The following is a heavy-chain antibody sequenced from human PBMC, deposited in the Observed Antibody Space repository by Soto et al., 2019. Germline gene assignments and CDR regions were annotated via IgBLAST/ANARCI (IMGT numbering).Heavy chain of an antibody. Sequence: GGSLRLSCAASGFTFSSFGMHWVRQAPGKGLEWVAVISYDGSNKYYADSIKGRFTISRDNSKNTLYLQMNSLRAEDTAVYYCAKESTNPGHSYGYWPPDYWGQGTLVTVSS. CDR2: ISYDGSNK. CDR1: GFTFSSFG. V-gene: IGHV3-30*18. D-gene: IGHD5-18*01. J-gene: IGHJ4*02. CDR3: AKESTNPGHSYGYWPPDY.